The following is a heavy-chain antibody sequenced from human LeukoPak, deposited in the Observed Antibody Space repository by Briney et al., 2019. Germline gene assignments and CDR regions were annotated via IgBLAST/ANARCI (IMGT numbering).Heavy chain of an antibody. D-gene: IGHD3-10*01. Sequence: SETLSLTCAVSGGSISSGGYSWSWIRQPPGKGLEWIGYIYHSGSTYYNPYLKSRVTISVDRSKNQFSLKLSSVTAADTAVYYCARVGTDYYGSGSYYLDYWGQGTLVTVSS. V-gene: IGHV4-30-2*01. CDR2: IYHSGST. CDR3: ARVGTDYYGSGSYYLDY. J-gene: IGHJ4*02. CDR1: GGSISSGGYS.